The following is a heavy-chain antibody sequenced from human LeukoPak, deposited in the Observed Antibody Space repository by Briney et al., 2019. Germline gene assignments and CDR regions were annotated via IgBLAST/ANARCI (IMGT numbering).Heavy chain of an antibody. J-gene: IGHJ4*02. CDR3: ARRSYDSSGYYQFDY. V-gene: IGHV1-69*05. CDR1: GGTFSSYA. Sequence: SVKVSCKASGGTFSSYAISWVRQAPGQGLEWMGRIIPIFGAANYAQKFQGRVTITTDESTSTAYMELSSLRSEDTAVYYCARRSYDSSGYYQFDYWGQGTLVTVSS. D-gene: IGHD3-22*01. CDR2: IIPIFGAA.